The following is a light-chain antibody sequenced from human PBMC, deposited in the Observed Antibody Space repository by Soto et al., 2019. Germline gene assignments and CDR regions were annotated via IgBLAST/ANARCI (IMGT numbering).Light chain of an antibody. J-gene: IGKJ4*01. V-gene: IGKV1-39*01. CDR1: QTISSY. Sequence: DIQMTQSPSSLSASVGDRVTITCRASQTISSYLNWYQQTPGKAPKLLTYAASSLQSGVPSRFSGSGSGTEFTLTISSLQPADFATYYCQQSYSIPLTFGGGTKVEI. CDR2: AAS. CDR3: QQSYSIPLT.